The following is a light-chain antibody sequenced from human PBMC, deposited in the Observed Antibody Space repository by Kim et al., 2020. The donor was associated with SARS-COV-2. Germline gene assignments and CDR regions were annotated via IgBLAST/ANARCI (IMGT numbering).Light chain of an antibody. Sequence: ASVGDRVTITCRASQNINRWLAWYQQKPGKAPKLLIYEASTLQTGVPSRFSGSGSGTDFTLTISSLQPEDFATYYCQQAHSFPPLTFGGGTKLEI. CDR1: QNINRW. V-gene: IGKV1-12*01. J-gene: IGKJ4*01. CDR3: QQAHSFPPLT. CDR2: EAS.